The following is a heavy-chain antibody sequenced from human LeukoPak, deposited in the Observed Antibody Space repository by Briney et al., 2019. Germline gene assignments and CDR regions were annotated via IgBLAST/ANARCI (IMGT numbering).Heavy chain of an antibody. J-gene: IGHJ6*03. CDR2: IYPSGNT. Sequence: SETLSLTCTVSGVSINNYYWTWIRQPDGKGLEWIAHIYPSGNTNYNPSLKSRVTISADKSKNQSSLRLSSVTAADTAMYYCARMTPGYYYYMDVWGKGTKVTVSS. CDR3: ARMTPGYYYYMDV. CDR1: GVSINNYY. V-gene: IGHV4-4*07.